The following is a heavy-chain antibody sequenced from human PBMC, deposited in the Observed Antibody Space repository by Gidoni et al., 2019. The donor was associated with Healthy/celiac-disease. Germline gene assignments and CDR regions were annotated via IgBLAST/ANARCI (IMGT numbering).Heavy chain of an antibody. CDR2: INHSGST. Sequence: QVQLQQWGAGLLKPSETLSLTCSVYGGSFSGYYWSWIRQPPGKGLEWIGEINHSGSTNYHPSLKSRVTISVDTSKNQFSLKLSSVTAADTAVYYCARGLNLWGRGTLVTVSS. J-gene: IGHJ2*01. CDR3: ARGLNL. V-gene: IGHV4-34*01. CDR1: GGSFSGYY.